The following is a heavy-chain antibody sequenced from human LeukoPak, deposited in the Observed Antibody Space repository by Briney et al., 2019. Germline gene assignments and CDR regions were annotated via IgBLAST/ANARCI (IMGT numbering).Heavy chain of an antibody. D-gene: IGHD3-10*01. CDR2: IKQDGSEK. Sequence: GGSLRLSCAASGFKFSSYWMSWGRQAPGKGLEWVANIKQDGSEKYYVDSVKGRFTISRDNAKNSLYLQINSLRAEDTAVYYCARDYMVRGVMPLFDPWGQGTLVTVSS. J-gene: IGHJ5*02. CDR1: GFKFSSYW. CDR3: ARDYMVRGVMPLFDP. V-gene: IGHV3-7*01.